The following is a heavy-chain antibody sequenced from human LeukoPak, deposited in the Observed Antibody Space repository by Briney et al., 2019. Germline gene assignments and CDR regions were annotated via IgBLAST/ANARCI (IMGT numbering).Heavy chain of an antibody. CDR1: GYTFTTYY. J-gene: IGHJ6*02. CDR3: ASYHHRDFGDYYGMDV. D-gene: IGHD4-17*01. V-gene: IGHV1-46*04. CDR2: INPSGGST. Sequence: ASVKVSCKASGYTFTTYYVHWVRQAPGQGLEWMGIINPSGGSTRYAQKLQGRVTMTRDTSTSTVYMELSSLISEDTAVYYCASYHHRDFGDYYGMDVWGQGTTVTVSS.